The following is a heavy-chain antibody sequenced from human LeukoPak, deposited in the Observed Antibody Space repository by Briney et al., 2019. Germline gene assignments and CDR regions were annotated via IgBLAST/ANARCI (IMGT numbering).Heavy chain of an antibody. V-gene: IGHV4-59*08. Sequence: SETLSLTCTVSGGSISSYYWSWIRQPPGKGLEWIGYIYYSGSTNYNPSLKSRVTISVDTSKNQFSLKLSSMTAAATAVYYCASHAVTSPRGWFDPWGQGTLVTASS. J-gene: IGHJ5*02. D-gene: IGHD3-10*01. CDR2: IYYSGST. CDR3: ASHAVTSPRGWFDP. CDR1: GGSISSYY.